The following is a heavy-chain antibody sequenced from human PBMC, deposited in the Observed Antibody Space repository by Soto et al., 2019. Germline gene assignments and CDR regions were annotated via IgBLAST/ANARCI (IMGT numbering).Heavy chain of an antibody. Sequence: QVQLVESGGGVVQPGRSLRLSCAASGFTFSSYGMHWVRQAPGKGLDWVAVIWFDGSNKYYADSVKGRFTISRDNSKNTLYLQMNSLRAEDTALYYCARASGPFDYWCQGTMVTVSS. CDR2: IWFDGSNK. J-gene: IGHJ4*02. CDR3: ARASGPFDY. CDR1: GFTFSSYG. V-gene: IGHV3-33*01.